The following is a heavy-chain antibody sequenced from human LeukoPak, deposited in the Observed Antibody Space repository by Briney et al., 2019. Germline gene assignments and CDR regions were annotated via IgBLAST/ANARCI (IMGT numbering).Heavy chain of an antibody. CDR3: ARERARHQKTSFDY. J-gene: IGHJ4*02. CDR1: GYTFTGYY. V-gene: IGHV1-2*04. CDR2: INPNSGGT. Sequence: ASVKVSCKASGYTFTGYYMHWVRQAPGQGLEWMGWINPNSGGTNYAQKFQGWVTMTRDTSISTAYMELGRLRSDDTAVYYCARERARHQKTSFDYWGQGTLVTVSS.